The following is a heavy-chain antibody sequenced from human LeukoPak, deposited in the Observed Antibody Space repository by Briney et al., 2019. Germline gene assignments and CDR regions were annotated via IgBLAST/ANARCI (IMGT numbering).Heavy chain of an antibody. CDR2: ISYDGSSQ. Sequence: PGGSLRLSCAASRFTFNIYALHWVRQAPGKGLEWVSFISYDGSSQYYADSVKGRFTISRDNSKNTLYLQMNSLRAEDTAVYYCAKVGSSWYGSYYYYYMDVWGKGTTVTISS. CDR1: RFTFNIYA. D-gene: IGHD6-13*01. CDR3: AKVGSSWYGSYYYYYMDV. J-gene: IGHJ6*03. V-gene: IGHV3-30*04.